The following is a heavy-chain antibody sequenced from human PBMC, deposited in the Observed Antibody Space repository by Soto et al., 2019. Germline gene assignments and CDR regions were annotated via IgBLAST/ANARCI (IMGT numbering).Heavy chain of an antibody. V-gene: IGHV1-18*01. Sequence: GASVKVSCKASGYTFTGYGISWVRQAPGQGLEWMGWISAYNGNTNYAQKLQGRVTMTTDTSTSTAYMGLSRLRSDDTAVYYCARELDARAAPHFDFSGQGTLVTLSS. J-gene: IGHJ4*02. D-gene: IGHD3-10*02. CDR3: ARELDARAAPHFDF. CDR1: GYTFTGYG. CDR2: ISAYNGNT.